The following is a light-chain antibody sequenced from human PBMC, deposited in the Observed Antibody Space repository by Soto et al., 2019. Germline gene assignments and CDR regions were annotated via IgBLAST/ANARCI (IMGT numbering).Light chain of an antibody. CDR1: QSVTSSN. CDR2: GAS. J-gene: IGKJ2*01. V-gene: IGKV3-20*01. CDR3: QQYGSSPGT. Sequence: EIVLTQSPGTLSLSPGRRATLSCRASQSVTSSNLPWYQQKPGQAPRLLIYGASRRATGVPDRFSGSGSGTDFTLTISRLEPEDFAVYYCQQYGSSPGTFGQGTKLEIK.